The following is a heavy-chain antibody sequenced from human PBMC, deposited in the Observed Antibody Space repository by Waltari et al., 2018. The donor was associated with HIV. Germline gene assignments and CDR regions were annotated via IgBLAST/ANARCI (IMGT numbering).Heavy chain of an antibody. CDR3: ARDPGYYYGSGSD. CDR1: GFTFSSYW. Sequence: EVQLVESGGGLVQPGGSLRLSCAASGFTFSSYWMHWVRQAPGKGLVWVSRINRDGSSTSYADSVKGRFTSSRDNAKNTLYLQMNSLRAEDTAVYYCARDPGYYYGSGSDWGQGTLVTVSS. V-gene: IGHV3-74*01. CDR2: INRDGSST. D-gene: IGHD3-10*01. J-gene: IGHJ4*02.